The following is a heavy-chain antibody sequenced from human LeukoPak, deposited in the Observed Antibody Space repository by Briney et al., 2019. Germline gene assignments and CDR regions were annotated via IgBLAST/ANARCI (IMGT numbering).Heavy chain of an antibody. J-gene: IGHJ4*02. V-gene: IGHV3-48*01. CDR2: ISPGGGPT. CDR1: GFPFSSHG. CDR3: ARDEVSRRYYIFDY. D-gene: IGHD3-22*01. Sequence: GGSLRLSCAGSGFPFSSHGMNWVRQAPGKGLEWVSGISPGGGPTYYADSVKGRFTISRDNAKNSLYLQMNSLRAEDTAVYYCARDEVSRRYYIFDYWGQGTLVTVSS.